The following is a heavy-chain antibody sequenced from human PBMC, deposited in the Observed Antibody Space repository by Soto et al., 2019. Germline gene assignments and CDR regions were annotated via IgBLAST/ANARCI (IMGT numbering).Heavy chain of an antibody. CDR3: AKLGGDVYCSSTSCYFDDYYGMDV. CDR1: GFIFSDYY. J-gene: IGHJ6*02. D-gene: IGHD2-2*01. V-gene: IGHV3-11*01. CDR2: ISSGGSTI. Sequence: GGSLRLSCAASGFIFSDYYMSWIRQAPGKGLEWVSYISSGGSTIYYADSVKGRFTISRDNSKNTLYLQMNSLRAEDTAVYYCAKLGGDVYCSSTSCYFDDYYGMDVWGQGTTVTVSS.